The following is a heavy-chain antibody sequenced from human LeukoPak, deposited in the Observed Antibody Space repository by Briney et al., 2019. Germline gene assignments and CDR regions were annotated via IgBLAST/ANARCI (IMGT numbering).Heavy chain of an antibody. D-gene: IGHD5-18*01. CDR1: GFTFSNAW. V-gene: IGHV3-48*01. CDR3: ARDVDTDYFDY. J-gene: IGHJ4*02. Sequence: GGSLRLSCAASGFTFSNAWMNWVRQAPGKGLEWVSYISSSSSTIYYADSVKGRFTISRDNAKNSLYLQMNSLRAEDTAVYYCARDVDTDYFDYWGQGTLVTVSS. CDR2: ISSSSSTI.